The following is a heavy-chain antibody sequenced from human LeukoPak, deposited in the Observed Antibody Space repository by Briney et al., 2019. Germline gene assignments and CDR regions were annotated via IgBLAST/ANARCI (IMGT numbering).Heavy chain of an antibody. Sequence: SETLSLTCTVSGGSISSYYWSWIRQSPGKGLEWIGYIYTSGSTNYNPSLKSRVTISVDTSKNQFSLKLSSVTAADTAVYYCARHEEYSSSSALFDYWGQGTLVTVSS. J-gene: IGHJ4*02. CDR3: ARHEEYSSSSALFDY. V-gene: IGHV4-4*09. D-gene: IGHD6-6*01. CDR2: IYTSGST. CDR1: GGSISSYY.